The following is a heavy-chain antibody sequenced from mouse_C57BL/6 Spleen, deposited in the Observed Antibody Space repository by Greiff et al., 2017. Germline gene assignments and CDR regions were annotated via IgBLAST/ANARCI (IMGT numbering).Heavy chain of an antibody. V-gene: IGHV10-1*01. D-gene: IGHD1-1*01. CDR1: GFSFNTYA. CDR3: GGQGGTTVVDWYFDV. CDR2: IRSKSNNYAT. J-gene: IGHJ1*03. Sequence: EVKVVESGGGLVQPKGSLKLSCAASGFSFNTYAMNWVRQAPGKGLEWVARIRSKSNNYATYYADSVKDRFTISRDDSESMLYLQMNNLKTEETAMYYCGGQGGTTVVDWYFDVWGTGTTVTVAS.